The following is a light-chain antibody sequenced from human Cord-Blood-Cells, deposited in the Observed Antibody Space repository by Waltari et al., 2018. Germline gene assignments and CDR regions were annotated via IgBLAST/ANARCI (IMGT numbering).Light chain of an antibody. Sequence: SALTQPRSVSGSPGQSVTISCTGTSSDVGGYNYVSWYQQHPGKAPKLMIYDVSKRPSGVPVRFSGSKSGNTAYLTISGLQAEDEADYYCCSYAGSYTYVFGTGTKVTVL. CDR3: CSYAGSYTYV. CDR1: SSDVGGYNY. J-gene: IGLJ1*01. CDR2: DVS. V-gene: IGLV2-11*01.